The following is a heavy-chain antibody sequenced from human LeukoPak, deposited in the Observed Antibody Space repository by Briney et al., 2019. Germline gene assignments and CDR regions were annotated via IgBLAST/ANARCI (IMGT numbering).Heavy chain of an antibody. J-gene: IGHJ4*02. D-gene: IGHD3-22*01. CDR2: IYPGDSDT. CDR1: GYSFTSYW. V-gene: IGHV5-51*01. Sequence: GESLKISCRGSGYSFTSYWIGWVRQMPGKGLEWMGIIYPGDSDTRYSPSFQGQVTISADKSISTAYLQWSSLKASDTAMYYCARRGDSSGYHFDYWGQGTLVTVSS. CDR3: ARRGDSSGYHFDY.